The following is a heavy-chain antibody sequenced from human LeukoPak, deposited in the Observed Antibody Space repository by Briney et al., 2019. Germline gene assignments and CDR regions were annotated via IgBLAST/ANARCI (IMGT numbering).Heavy chain of an antibody. D-gene: IGHD2-2*01. Sequence: GGSLRLSCAASGFTFSSYWMHWVRQAPGKGLVWVSRINSDGSSTSYADSVKGRFTISRDNAKNTLYLQMNSLRAEDTAVYYCAKDSCSSTSCYYFDYWGQGTLVTVSS. CDR2: INSDGSST. CDR3: AKDSCSSTSCYYFDY. J-gene: IGHJ4*02. V-gene: IGHV3-74*01. CDR1: GFTFSSYW.